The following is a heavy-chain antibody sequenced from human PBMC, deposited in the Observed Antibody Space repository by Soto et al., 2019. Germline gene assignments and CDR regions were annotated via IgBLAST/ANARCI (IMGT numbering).Heavy chain of an antibody. V-gene: IGHV1-69*12. CDR2: IVPIFSTA. CDR3: ARETSAPGTFREDASDI. Sequence: QVQLVQSGAEVKKPGSSVKVACKVSGDTFSNYAINWVRQAPGQGLEWMGAIVPIFSTANYAQKFQGRVTITAHGVPGPXDMEPSGLSSDDTATYYCARETSAPGTFREDASDIWGQGTLVTVSS. D-gene: IGHD6-13*01. CDR1: GDTFSNYA. J-gene: IGHJ3*02.